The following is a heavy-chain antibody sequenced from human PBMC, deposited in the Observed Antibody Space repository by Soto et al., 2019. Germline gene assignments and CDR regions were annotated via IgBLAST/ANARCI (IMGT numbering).Heavy chain of an antibody. J-gene: IGHJ4*01. D-gene: IGHD2-15*01. V-gene: IGHV1-58*02. CDR1: GFTFRNSA. CDR3: AAELYLGGGCCHVDY. CDR2: IGVGSGDT. Sequence: ASVKVSCKTSGFTFRNSAIQWVRQARGQRFEWIAWIGVGSGDTNYAQSFQGRLTVTRDMSTNTAYMELSSLRSEDTAMYYCAAELYLGGGCCHVDYWG.